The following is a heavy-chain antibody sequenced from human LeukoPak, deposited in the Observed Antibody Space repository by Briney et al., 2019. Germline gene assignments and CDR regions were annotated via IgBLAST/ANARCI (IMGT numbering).Heavy chain of an antibody. J-gene: IGHJ4*02. CDR3: ATDLRYSFEPFRDY. CDR1: EYTLTELS. D-gene: IGHD2-15*01. CDR2: FDPEDGET. V-gene: IGHV1-24*01. Sequence: ASVKVSCKVSEYTLTELSIHWVRQAPGKGPEWMGSFDPEDGETIYTQKFQGRVTLTEDTSTDTAYMELSSLRSDDTAIYYCATDLRYSFEPFRDYWGQGTLVTVSS.